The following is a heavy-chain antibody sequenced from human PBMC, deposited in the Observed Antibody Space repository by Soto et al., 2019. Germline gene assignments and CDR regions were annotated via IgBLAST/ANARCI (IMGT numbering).Heavy chain of an antibody. CDR1: LFTLQNYA. J-gene: IGHJ5*02. CDR3: AKGKSTGDIDWFDP. V-gene: IGHV3-23*01. Sequence: PGVSLRLSCTASLFTLQNYAMSCILQPPWKGLKWVSTLICGHYGTAYSYSVKGRFTVSRDNSKNCLYLQMNSLGVEDTAMYFCAKGKSTGDIDWFDPWGQGSLVTVSS. D-gene: IGHD3-10*01. CDR2: LICGHYGT.